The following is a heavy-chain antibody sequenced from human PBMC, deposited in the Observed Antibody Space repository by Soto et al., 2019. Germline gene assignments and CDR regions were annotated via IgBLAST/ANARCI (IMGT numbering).Heavy chain of an antibody. V-gene: IGHV5-10-1*01. CDR2: IDPSDSYT. CDR3: ARLTSSLQQHNSYYYGMDV. D-gene: IGHD6-6*01. Sequence: GESLKISCKGSGYSFTSYWISWVRQMPGKGLEWMGRIDPSDSYTNYSPSFQGHVTISADKSISTAYLQWSSLKASDTAMYYCARLTSSLQQHNSYYYGMDVWGQGTTVTVSS. J-gene: IGHJ6*02. CDR1: GYSFTSYW.